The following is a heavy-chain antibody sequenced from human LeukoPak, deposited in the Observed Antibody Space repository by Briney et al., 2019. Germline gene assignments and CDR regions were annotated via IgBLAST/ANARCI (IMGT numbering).Heavy chain of an antibody. CDR3: ARVDTVVVPAAIQPAQVDY. CDR1: GGSISSSSYY. V-gene: IGHV4-39*07. Sequence: SETLSLTCTVSGGSISSSSYYWGWIRQPPGKGLEWIGSIYYSGSTYCNPSLKSRVTISVDTSKNQFSLKLSSVTAADTAVYYCARVDTVVVPAAIQPAQVDYWGQGTLVTVSS. D-gene: IGHD2-2*02. CDR2: IYYSGST. J-gene: IGHJ4*02.